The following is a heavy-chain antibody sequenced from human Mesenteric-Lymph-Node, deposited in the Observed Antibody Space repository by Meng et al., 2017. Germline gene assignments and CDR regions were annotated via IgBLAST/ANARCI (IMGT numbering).Heavy chain of an antibody. CDR3: AGDCHYYNGSGYYYVSTCYYGMDV. V-gene: IGHV4-31*03. Sequence: SETLSLTCTVSGGSISSGGYYWSWIRQHPGTGLEWIGYIYYSGNTYYNPSLKSRVTISVDTSKNQFSLKLSSVTAADTAVYYCAGDCHYYNGSGYYYVSTCYYGMDVWGQGTTVTVSS. D-gene: IGHD3-22*01. CDR1: GGSISSGGYY. CDR2: IYYSGNT. J-gene: IGHJ6*02.